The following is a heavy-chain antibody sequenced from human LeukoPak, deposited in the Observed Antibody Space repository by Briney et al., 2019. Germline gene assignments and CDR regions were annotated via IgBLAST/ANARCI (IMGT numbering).Heavy chain of an antibody. J-gene: IGHJ3*02. CDR2: IYPGDSDT. CDR1: GYSFTSYW. V-gene: IGHV5-51*01. D-gene: IGHD2-21*02. Sequence: GESLKISCNGSGYSFTSYWIGWVRQMPGRGLEWMGIIYPGDSDTRYSPSFQGQVTISADKSISTAYLQWSSLKASDTAMYYCARHIVVVTAHDAFDIWGQGTMVTVSS. CDR3: ARHIVVVTAHDAFDI.